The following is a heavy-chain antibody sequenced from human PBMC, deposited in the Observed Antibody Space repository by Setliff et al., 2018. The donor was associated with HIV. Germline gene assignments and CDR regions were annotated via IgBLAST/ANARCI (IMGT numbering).Heavy chain of an antibody. CDR2: INVGKGDT. Sequence: GASVKVSCKASGYTFTTYSIHWVRQAPGQSLEWMGWINVGKGDTKYSQELQGRITITTGTSANTAYMELSGLRSDDTAVYFCARGALLAVFDFDHWGHGTLVTVSS. CDR1: GYTFTTYS. CDR3: ARGALLAVFDFDH. J-gene: IGHJ4*01. D-gene: IGHD3-10*01. V-gene: IGHV1-3*01.